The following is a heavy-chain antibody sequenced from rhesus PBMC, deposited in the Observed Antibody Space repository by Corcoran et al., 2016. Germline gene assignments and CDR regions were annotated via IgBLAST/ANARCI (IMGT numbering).Heavy chain of an antibody. J-gene: IGHJ4*01. V-gene: IGHV4-147*01. CDR2: ISGISGST. D-gene: IGHD1-20*01. CDR3: ALPGNNGAFDY. CDR1: CGSISANW. Sequence: QLQLQESGPGLVKPSETLSLPCAVSCGSISANWWTWLRPPPGKGLEWIGRISGISGSTSYNPTLKSRLTISTDTSKNQVSLKLSSVTAADTAVYYCALPGNNGAFDYWGQGVLVTVSS.